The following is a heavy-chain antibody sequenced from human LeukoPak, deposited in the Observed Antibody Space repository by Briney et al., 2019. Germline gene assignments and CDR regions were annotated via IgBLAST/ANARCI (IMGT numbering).Heavy chain of an antibody. D-gene: IGHD6-6*01. CDR2: IYHSGST. CDR3: ARGGAARLHFQN. CDR1: GGSISTYY. J-gene: IGHJ1*01. Sequence: SETLSLTCTVSGGSISTYYWNWIRQPPGKGLEWIGYIYHSGSTNYNPSHQSRVTISVDTSKNQFSLNLNSVTAADTAVYYCARGGAARLHFQNWGQGTLVTVSS. V-gene: IGHV4-59*01.